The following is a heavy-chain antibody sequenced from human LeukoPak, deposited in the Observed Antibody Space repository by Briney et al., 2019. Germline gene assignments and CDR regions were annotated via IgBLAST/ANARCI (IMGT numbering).Heavy chain of an antibody. Sequence: GGSLRLSCAASGFTVSTYAMSWVRQAPGKWLEWVSVISGSGSSTYYADSVKGRFTISRDNSKNTLYLQMNSLRAEDTAVYYCAKEMATIRAFDFWGQRTTVTVSS. D-gene: IGHD5-24*01. V-gene: IGHV3-23*01. CDR3: AKEMATIRAFDF. CDR2: ISGSGSST. J-gene: IGHJ3*01. CDR1: GFTVSTYA.